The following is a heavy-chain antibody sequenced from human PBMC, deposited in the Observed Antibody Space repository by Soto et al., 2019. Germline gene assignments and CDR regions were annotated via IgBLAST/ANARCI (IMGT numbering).Heavy chain of an antibody. D-gene: IGHD3-16*02. CDR1: GYTLTELS. Sequence: ASVKVSCKVSGYTLTELSMHWVRQAPGKGLEWMGGFDPEDGETIYAQKFQGRVTMTEDTSTDTAYMELSSLRSEDTAVYYCATTLRLGELSFIDAFDIWGQGTMVTVSS. CDR3: ATTLRLGELSFIDAFDI. CDR2: FDPEDGET. J-gene: IGHJ3*02. V-gene: IGHV1-24*01.